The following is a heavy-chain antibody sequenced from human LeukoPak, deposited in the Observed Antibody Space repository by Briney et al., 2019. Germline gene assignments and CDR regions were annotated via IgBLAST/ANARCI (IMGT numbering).Heavy chain of an antibody. CDR3: ARPSFHCSSTSCYTGYGMDV. D-gene: IGHD2-2*02. V-gene: IGHV1-18*01. Sequence: ASVKVSCKASGYAFTSYGISWVRQAPGQGLEWMGWISAYNGNTNYAQKLQGRVTMTTDTSTSTAYMELRSLRSDDTAVYYCARPSFHCSSTSCYTGYGMDVWGQGTTVTVSS. J-gene: IGHJ6*02. CDR1: GYAFTSYG. CDR2: ISAYNGNT.